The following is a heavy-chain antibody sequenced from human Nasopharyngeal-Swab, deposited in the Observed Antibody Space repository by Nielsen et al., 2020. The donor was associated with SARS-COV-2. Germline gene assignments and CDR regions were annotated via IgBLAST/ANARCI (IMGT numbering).Heavy chain of an antibody. V-gene: IGHV3-21*01. D-gene: IGHD6-13*01. CDR2: ISSSSSYI. CDR3: ASFSSSWPNFDY. J-gene: IGHJ4*02. Sequence: VGQAPGKGLEWVSSISSSSSYIYYADSVKGRFTISRDNAKNSLYLQMNSLRAEDTAVYYCASFSSSWPNFDYWGQGTLVTVSS.